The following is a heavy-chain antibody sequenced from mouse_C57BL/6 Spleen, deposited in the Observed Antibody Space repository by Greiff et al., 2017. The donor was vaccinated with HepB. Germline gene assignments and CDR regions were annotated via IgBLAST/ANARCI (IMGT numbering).Heavy chain of an antibody. CDR2: IDPSDSYT. CDR3: ARRGYYYGSSYEDYFDY. CDR1: GYTFTSYW. Sequence: VQLQQPGAELVKPGASVKLSCKASGYTFTSYWMQWVKQRPGQGLEWIGEIDPSDSYTNYNQKFKGKATLTVDTSSSTAYMQLSSLTSEDSAVYYCARRGYYYGSSYEDYFDYWGQGTTLTVSS. V-gene: IGHV1-50*01. D-gene: IGHD1-1*01. J-gene: IGHJ2*01.